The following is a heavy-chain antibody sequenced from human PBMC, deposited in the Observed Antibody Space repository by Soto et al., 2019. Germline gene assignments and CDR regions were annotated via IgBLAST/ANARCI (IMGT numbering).Heavy chain of an antibody. CDR1: GYTFTSYV. Sequence: ASVKVSCKASGYTFTSYVMHWVRQAPGQRLEWMGWINAGNGNTKYSQKFQGRVTITRDTSASTAYMELSSLRSEDTAVYYCARASTDYYYYYMDVWGKGTTVTVSS. CDR3: ARASTDYYYYYMDV. V-gene: IGHV1-3*01. J-gene: IGHJ6*03. CDR2: INAGNGNT.